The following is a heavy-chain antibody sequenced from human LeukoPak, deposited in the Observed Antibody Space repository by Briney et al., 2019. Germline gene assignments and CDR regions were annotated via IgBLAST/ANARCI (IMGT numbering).Heavy chain of an antibody. Sequence: SETLSLTCAVYGGSFSDYYWSWIRQPPGKGLEWIGEINHSGSTNYNPSLKSRVTISVDTSKNQFSLKLSSVTAADTAVYYCASRWETNTSEKDVWFDPWGQGTQVTVSS. V-gene: IGHV4-34*01. CDR3: ASRWETNTSEKDVWFDP. D-gene: IGHD2-2*01. CDR2: INHSGST. J-gene: IGHJ5*02. CDR1: GGSFSDYY.